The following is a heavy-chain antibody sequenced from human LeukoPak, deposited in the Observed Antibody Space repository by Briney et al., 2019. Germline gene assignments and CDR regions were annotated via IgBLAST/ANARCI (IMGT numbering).Heavy chain of an antibody. D-gene: IGHD3-22*01. J-gene: IGHJ3*01. CDR2: IWYDGSNK. V-gene: IGHV3-33*01. CDR3: ARVHDSPYFDL. CDR1: GFTSTNYG. Sequence: PGRSLRLSSAASGFTSTNYGMHWVRQAPGKGLEWVAVIWYDGSNKYYADSVKGRFTISRDNSRNTLFLQMNSLRAEDTAVYYGARVHDSPYFDLWGQGTMVTVSS.